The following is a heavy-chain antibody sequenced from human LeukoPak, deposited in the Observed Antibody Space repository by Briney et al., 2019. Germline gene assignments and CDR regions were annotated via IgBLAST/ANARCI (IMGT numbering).Heavy chain of an antibody. CDR1: GFTLSGYW. Sequence: GGSLRLSCSASGFTLSGYWMHWVRQTPGKGLVWVSRIGPDGSDTSCADFVKGRFTISRDNAKNTLYLQMNSLRVEDTAVYYCARDFTDNYNDSDSWGQGTLVTVSS. J-gene: IGHJ4*02. CDR2: IGPDGSDT. D-gene: IGHD4-11*01. CDR3: ARDFTDNYNDSDS. V-gene: IGHV3-74*01.